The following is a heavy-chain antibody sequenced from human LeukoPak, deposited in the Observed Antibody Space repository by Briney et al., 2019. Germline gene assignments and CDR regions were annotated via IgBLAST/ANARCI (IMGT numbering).Heavy chain of an antibody. J-gene: IGHJ3*02. CDR2: ISRSSSYT. Sequence: GGSLRLSCAASGFTFSSYSMNWVRQAPGKGLEWVSFISRSSSYTYYADSVKGRFTISRDNAKNSLYLQMSSLRAEDTAVYYCARDAVAATHAFDIWGQGTMVTVSS. D-gene: IGHD2-15*01. V-gene: IGHV3-21*01. CDR3: ARDAVAATHAFDI. CDR1: GFTFSSYS.